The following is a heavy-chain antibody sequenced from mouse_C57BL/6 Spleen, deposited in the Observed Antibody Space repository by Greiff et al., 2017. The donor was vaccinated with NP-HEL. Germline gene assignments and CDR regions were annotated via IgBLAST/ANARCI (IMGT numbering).Heavy chain of an antibody. J-gene: IGHJ1*03. CDR3: ARQTGTGYFDG. Sequence: EVHLVESGGGLVQPGASLKLSCESTEYEFPSHDMSWVRQTPEKRLELVAAINSDGGRTYYPDTMERRCIISRDNTKKTLYLQMSSLRSEDTALYYCARQTGTGYFDGWGTGTTVTVSS. CDR2: INSDGGRT. V-gene: IGHV5-2*01. D-gene: IGHD4-1*01. CDR1: EYEFPSHD.